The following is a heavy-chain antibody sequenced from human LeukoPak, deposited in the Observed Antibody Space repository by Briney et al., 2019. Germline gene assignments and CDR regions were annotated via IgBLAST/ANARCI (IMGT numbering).Heavy chain of an antibody. D-gene: IGHD3-10*01. CDR1: GFTFSSYA. J-gene: IGHJ4*02. CDR2: ISGSGGST. V-gene: IGHV3-23*01. CDR3: ARDGFNQEAYYYGSGSYFN. Sequence: SGGSLRLSCAASGFTFSSYAMSWVRQAPGKGLEWVSAISGSGGSTYYADSVKGRFTISRDNAKNSLYLQMNSLRAEDTAVYYCARDGFNQEAYYYGSGSYFNWGQGTLVTVSS.